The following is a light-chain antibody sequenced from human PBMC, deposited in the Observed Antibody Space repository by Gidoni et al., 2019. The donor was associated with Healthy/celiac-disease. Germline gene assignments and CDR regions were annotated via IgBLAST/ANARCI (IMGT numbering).Light chain of an antibody. Sequence: QSALPQPPSASVSPGQSVTISCTGTSSDVGGYNYVSWYQQHPGKAPKLMIYEVSKRPSGVPDRFSGSKSGNTASLTVSGLQAEDEADYYCSSYADVVFGGGTKLTVL. CDR3: SSYADVV. V-gene: IGLV2-8*01. J-gene: IGLJ2*01. CDR2: EVS. CDR1: SSDVGGYNY.